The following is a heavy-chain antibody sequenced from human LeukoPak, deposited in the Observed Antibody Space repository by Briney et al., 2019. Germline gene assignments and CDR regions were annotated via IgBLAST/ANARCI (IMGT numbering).Heavy chain of an antibody. CDR3: ARAGRFDSGHAWFDP. V-gene: IGHV1-46*01. CDR2: IDPSGGST. D-gene: IGHD5-12*01. Sequence: ASVKVSCKASGYTFTSYYMYWVRQAPGQGLEWMGIIDPSGGSTSYAQKFQGRVTMTRDTSTSTVYMELSSLRSEDTAVYYCARAGRFDSGHAWFDPWGQGTLVTVS. CDR1: GYTFTSYY. J-gene: IGHJ5*02.